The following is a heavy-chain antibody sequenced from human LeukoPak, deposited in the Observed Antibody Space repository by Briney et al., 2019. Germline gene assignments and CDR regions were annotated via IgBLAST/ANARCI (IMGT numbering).Heavy chain of an antibody. CDR1: GGTFSSYA. V-gene: IGHV1-69*04. J-gene: IGHJ6*02. Sequence: SVKVSCKASGGTFSSYAIGWVRQAPGQGLEWMGRIIPILGIANYAQKFQGRVTITADKSTSTAYMELSSLRSEDTAVYYCARHRPDYGMDVWGQGTTVTVSS. CDR2: IIPILGIA. CDR3: ARHRPDYGMDV.